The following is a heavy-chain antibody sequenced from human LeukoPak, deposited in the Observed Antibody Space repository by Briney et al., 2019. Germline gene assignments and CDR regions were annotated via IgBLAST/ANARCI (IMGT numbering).Heavy chain of an antibody. CDR1: GGSISSGDYD. D-gene: IGHD2-15*01. CDR2: IYYSGST. V-gene: IGHV4-30-4*01. Sequence: SQTLSLTCTVSGGSISSGDYDWGWLRQPPGKGLEWIGYIYYSGSTYYNPSLKSRVTISVDASKNQFSLKLSSVTAADTAVYYCARYREYCSGGSCQGYYYGMDVWGKGTTVTVSS. J-gene: IGHJ6*04. CDR3: ARYREYCSGGSCQGYYYGMDV.